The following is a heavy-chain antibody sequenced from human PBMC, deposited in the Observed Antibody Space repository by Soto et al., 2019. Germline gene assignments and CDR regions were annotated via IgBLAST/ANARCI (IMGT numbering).Heavy chain of an antibody. Sequence: EVQLVESGGGLVQPGGSLRLSCVVSGFTFSDHYMDWVRQAPGKGLEWVGRTRNKANSYTTEYAASVKGGFTISRDDSKNSLYLQMNSLKTEDTAVYYCARTRNRGDWYCDLWGRGTLVTVSS. CDR1: GFTFSDHY. V-gene: IGHV3-72*01. CDR2: TRNKANSYTT. J-gene: IGHJ2*01. CDR3: ARTRNRGDWYCDL. D-gene: IGHD2-15*01.